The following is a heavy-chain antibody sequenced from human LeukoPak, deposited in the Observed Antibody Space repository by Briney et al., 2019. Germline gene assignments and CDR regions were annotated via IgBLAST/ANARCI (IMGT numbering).Heavy chain of an antibody. CDR1: GFTFSTYW. CDR2: IKQDGSDK. D-gene: IGHD2-2*01. J-gene: IGHJ4*02. CDR3: ARVLPVASRDY. V-gene: IGHV3-7*01. Sequence: GGSLRLSCAASGFTFSTYWMSWVRQAPGKGLDGVANIKQDGSDKFYVDSVKGRFTISRDNAKNSTYLQMNSLRAEDTAVYYCARVLPVASRDYWGQGTLVTVSS.